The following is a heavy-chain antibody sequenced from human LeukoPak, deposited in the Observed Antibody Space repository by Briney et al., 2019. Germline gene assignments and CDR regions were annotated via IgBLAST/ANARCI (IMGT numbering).Heavy chain of an antibody. Sequence: SETLSLTCTVSGGSISSYYWSWIRQPPGKGLEWIGEINHSGSTNYNPSLKSRVTISVDTSKNQFSLKLSSVTAADTAVYYCARSRAYYYDSSGYYQMIYYFDYWGQGTLVTVSS. D-gene: IGHD3-22*01. J-gene: IGHJ4*02. CDR3: ARSRAYYYDSSGYYQMIYYFDY. CDR1: GGSISSYY. CDR2: INHSGST. V-gene: IGHV4-34*01.